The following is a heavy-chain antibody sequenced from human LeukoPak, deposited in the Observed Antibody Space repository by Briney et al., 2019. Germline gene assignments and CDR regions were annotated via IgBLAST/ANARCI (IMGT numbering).Heavy chain of an antibody. CDR3: AKGESFAFAT. CDR1: GFTFSTYD. J-gene: IGHJ3*02. V-gene: IGHV3-23*01. Sequence: GGSLRLSCAASGFTFSTYDMQWVRQAPGKGLEWVSGIGRSASTYTDSVKGRSTISRDNSKNTLYLQMNSLRAEDTAVYYCAKGESFAFATWGQGTMVTVSS. D-gene: IGHD2-21*01. CDR2: IGRSAST.